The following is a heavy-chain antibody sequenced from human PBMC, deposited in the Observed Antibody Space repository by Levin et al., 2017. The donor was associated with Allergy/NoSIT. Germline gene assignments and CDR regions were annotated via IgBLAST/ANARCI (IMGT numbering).Heavy chain of an antibody. V-gene: IGHV4-39*01. Sequence: SETLSLTCTVSGGSISSSSYYWGWIRQPPGKGLEWIGSIYYSGSTYYNPSLKSRVTISVDTSKNQFSLKLSSVTAADTAVYYCARRGEYNWFDPWGQGTLVTVSS. J-gene: IGHJ5*02. D-gene: IGHD3-16*01. CDR3: ARRGEYNWFDP. CDR2: IYYSGST. CDR1: GGSISSSSYY.